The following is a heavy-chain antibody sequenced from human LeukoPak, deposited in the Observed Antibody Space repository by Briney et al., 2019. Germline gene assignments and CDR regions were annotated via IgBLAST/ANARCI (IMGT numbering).Heavy chain of an antibody. J-gene: IGHJ4*02. Sequence: GRSLRLSCVASGFTFDDYAMHWVRQAPGKGLEWVSGISWNSGSIGYADSVKGRFTISRDNAKNSLYLQMNSLRAEDTALYYCAKDIRAVGVTSGFDYWGQGTLVTVSS. V-gene: IGHV3-9*01. D-gene: IGHD6-19*01. CDR3: AKDIRAVGVTSGFDY. CDR2: ISWNSGSI. CDR1: GFTFDDYA.